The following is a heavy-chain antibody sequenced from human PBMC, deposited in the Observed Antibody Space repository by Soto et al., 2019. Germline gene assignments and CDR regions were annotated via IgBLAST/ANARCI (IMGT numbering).Heavy chain of an antibody. J-gene: IGHJ4*02. Sequence: GGSLRLSCAASGFTFSSYGMHWVRQAPGKGLEWVAVISYDGSNKYYADSVKGRFTISRDNSKNTLYLQMNSLRAEDTAVYYCAKEYGSGSYSSNSYFDYWGQGTLVTVSS. CDR1: GFTFSSYG. V-gene: IGHV3-30*18. CDR2: ISYDGSNK. CDR3: AKEYGSGSYSSNSYFDY. D-gene: IGHD3-10*01.